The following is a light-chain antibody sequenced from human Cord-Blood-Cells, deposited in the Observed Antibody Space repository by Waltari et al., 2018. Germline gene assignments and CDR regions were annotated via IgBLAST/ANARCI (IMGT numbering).Light chain of an antibody. Sequence: QSALTQPPSVSGSPGQSVTISCTGTSSDVGSYNRVSWYQQPPGTVPKLMIYEVSNRPSGVPDRFSGSKSGHKASLTISGLQAEDEADYYCSSYTSSSTYGFGTGTKVTVL. V-gene: IGLV2-18*02. J-gene: IGLJ1*01. CDR1: SSDVGSYNR. CDR3: SSYTSSSTYG. CDR2: EVS.